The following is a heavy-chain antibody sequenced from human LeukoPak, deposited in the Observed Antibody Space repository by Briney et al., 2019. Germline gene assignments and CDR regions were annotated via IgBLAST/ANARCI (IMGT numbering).Heavy chain of an antibody. Sequence: GGSLNPPCAASGFTVSSNYMSWVRKAPGKGLEWVSVIYSGGSTYYADSVKGRFTISRDNSKNTLYLQMNSLRAEDTAVYYCARTVAGHFDYWGQGTLVTVSS. CDR1: GFTVSSNY. CDR2: IYSGGST. CDR3: ARTVAGHFDY. J-gene: IGHJ4*02. D-gene: IGHD6-19*01. V-gene: IGHV3-66*01.